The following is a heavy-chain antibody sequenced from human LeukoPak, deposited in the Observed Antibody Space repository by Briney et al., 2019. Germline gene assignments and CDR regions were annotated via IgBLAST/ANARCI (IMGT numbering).Heavy chain of an antibody. Sequence: SVKASCKASGGTFSSYAISWVRQAPGQGLEWMGRIIPIFGTANYAQKFQGRVTITTDESTSTAYMELSSLRSEDTAVYYCARGKYSSSWYWVYWGQGTLVTVSS. V-gene: IGHV1-69*05. CDR3: ARGKYSSSWYWVY. CDR1: GGTFSSYA. J-gene: IGHJ4*02. D-gene: IGHD6-13*01. CDR2: IIPIFGTA.